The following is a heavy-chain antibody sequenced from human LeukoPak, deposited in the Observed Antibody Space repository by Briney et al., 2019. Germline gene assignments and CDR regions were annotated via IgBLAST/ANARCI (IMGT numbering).Heavy chain of an antibody. CDR2: IYYSGST. V-gene: IGHV4-59*12. CDR1: GGSISSYY. Sequence: SETLSLTCTVSGGSISSYYWSWIRQPPGKGLEWIGYIYYSGSTNYNPSLNSRVTISLDTSKSQFSLKLRSVTAADTAIYYCARRLVRPPFYYLDVWGNGTMVTISS. D-gene: IGHD6-13*01. J-gene: IGHJ6*03. CDR3: ARRLVRPPFYYLDV.